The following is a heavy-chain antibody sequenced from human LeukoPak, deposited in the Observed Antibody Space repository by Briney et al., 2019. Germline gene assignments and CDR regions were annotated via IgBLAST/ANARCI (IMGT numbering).Heavy chain of an antibody. Sequence: PGGSLRLSCAASGFTFSPYSMNWVRQVPGKGLEWVSYINSGSTLTHYADSVRGRFTISRDDAENSLYLNMNSLTAEDTAVYYCTRDADGNFDYWGQGALVTDSS. D-gene: IGHD4-17*01. CDR2: INSGSTLT. CDR1: GFTFSPYS. V-gene: IGHV3-21*05. J-gene: IGHJ4*02. CDR3: TRDADGNFDY.